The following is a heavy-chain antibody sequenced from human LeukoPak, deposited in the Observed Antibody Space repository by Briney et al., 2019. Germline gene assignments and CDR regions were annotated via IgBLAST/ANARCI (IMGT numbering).Heavy chain of an antibody. V-gene: IGHV3-30*04. CDR1: GFTFSSYS. CDR2: ISFDGKKT. J-gene: IGHJ4*02. D-gene: IGHD6-6*01. CDR3: ARVGRDYSSSSPPDY. Sequence: GRSLRLSCTASGFTFSSYSIHWVRQAPGKGLEWVALISFDGKKTDYADSVKGRFTFSRDNSKNTVSLQMSDLRAEDTAMYYCARVGRDYSSSSPPDYWGQGTLVTVSS.